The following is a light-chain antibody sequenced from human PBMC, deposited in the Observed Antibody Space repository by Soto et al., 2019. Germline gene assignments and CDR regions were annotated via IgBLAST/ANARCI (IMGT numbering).Light chain of an antibody. CDR3: RQFSSYPHKT. J-gene: IGKJ2*01. CDR2: DAS. CDR1: QGISSA. Sequence: AIQLTQSPSSLSASVGDRVTITCRASQGISSALAWYQQKPGKAPKLLIYDASSLESGVPSRFSGSGSGTDFTLTISSLQPEDFATYYCRQFSSYPHKTFGQGTKLEIK. V-gene: IGKV1-13*02.